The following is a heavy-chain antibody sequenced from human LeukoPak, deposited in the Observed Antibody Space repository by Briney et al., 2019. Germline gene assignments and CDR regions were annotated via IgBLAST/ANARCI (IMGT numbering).Heavy chain of an antibody. V-gene: IGHV3-7*01. CDR2: VKPDGSEK. Sequence: GGSLRLSCAASGFSFSDYWMSWVRQAPGKGLEWVANVKPDGSEKYYVDSVKGRFTISRDNARNSLYLQMDSLRAEDTAVYYGANVWEMGYWGLGTLVTVSS. CDR3: ANVWEMGY. D-gene: IGHD5-24*01. J-gene: IGHJ4*02. CDR1: GFSFSDYW.